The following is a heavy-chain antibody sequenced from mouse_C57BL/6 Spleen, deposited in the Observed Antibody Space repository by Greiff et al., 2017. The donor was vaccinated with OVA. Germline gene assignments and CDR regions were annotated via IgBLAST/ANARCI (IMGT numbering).Heavy chain of an antibody. J-gene: IGHJ4*01. CDR3: ASVITTVVAKGYAMDY. Sequence: VKLVESGPGLVQPSQSLSITCTVSGFSLTSYGVHWVRQSPGKGLEWLGVIWSGGSTDYNAAFISRLSISKDNSKSQVFFKMNSLQADDTAIYYCASVITTVVAKGYAMDYWGQGTSVTVSS. V-gene: IGHV2-2*01. D-gene: IGHD1-1*01. CDR2: IWSGGST. CDR1: GFSLTSYG.